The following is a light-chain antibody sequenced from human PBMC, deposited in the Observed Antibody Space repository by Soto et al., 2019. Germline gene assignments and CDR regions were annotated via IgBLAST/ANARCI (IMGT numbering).Light chain of an antibody. J-gene: IGKJ5*01. CDR1: QSVSRNA. V-gene: IGKV3-20*01. Sequence: EIVLTQSPGTLSLSPGERAILSCRASQSVSRNALAWYQQRPGQSPRLLIYGASSRATGTPDTFSCSGSGTDLTLTISRLEPEDYALYYCQQFGSSPITFGQGTRLEIK. CDR3: QQFGSSPIT. CDR2: GAS.